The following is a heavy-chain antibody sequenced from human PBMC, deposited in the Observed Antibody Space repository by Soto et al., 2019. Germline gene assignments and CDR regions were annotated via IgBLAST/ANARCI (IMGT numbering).Heavy chain of an antibody. CDR1: GYTFTGYY. D-gene: IGHD4-17*01. CDR2: INPNSGGT. Sequence: QVQLVQSGAEVKKPGASVKVSCKASGYTFTGYYMHWVRQAPGQGLEWMGWINPNSGGTNYAQKFQGWVTMTRDTSISTAYMELSRLRSDDTAVYYCARDPTTVTTHYYGMDVWGQGTTVTVSS. J-gene: IGHJ6*02. CDR3: ARDPTTVTTHYYGMDV. V-gene: IGHV1-2*04.